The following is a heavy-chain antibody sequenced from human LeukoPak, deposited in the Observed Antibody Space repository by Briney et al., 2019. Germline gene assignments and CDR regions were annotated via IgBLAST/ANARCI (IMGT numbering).Heavy chain of an antibody. Sequence: PGRSLRLSCAASGFTFSSYGMHWVRQAPGKGLEWVAVIWYDGSNKYYADSVKGRFTISRDNSKNTLYLQMNSLRAEDTAVYYCARDRLVRGVYYYCGMDVWGQGTTVTVSS. V-gene: IGHV3-33*01. D-gene: IGHD3-10*01. J-gene: IGHJ6*02. CDR1: GFTFSSYG. CDR3: ARDRLVRGVYYYCGMDV. CDR2: IWYDGSNK.